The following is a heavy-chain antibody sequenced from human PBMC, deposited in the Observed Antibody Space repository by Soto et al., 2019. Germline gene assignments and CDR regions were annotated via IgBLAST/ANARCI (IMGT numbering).Heavy chain of an antibody. J-gene: IGHJ4*02. CDR2: ISYDGSNK. V-gene: IGHV3-30-3*01. CDR1: GFTFSSYA. Sequence: GGSLRLSCAASGFTFSSYAMHWVRQAPGKGLEWVAVISYDGSNKYYADSVKGRFTISRDNSKNTLYLQMNSLRAEDTAVYYCARDLELGGYSYGYDYWGQGTLVTVSS. D-gene: IGHD5-18*01. CDR3: ARDLELGGYSYGYDY.